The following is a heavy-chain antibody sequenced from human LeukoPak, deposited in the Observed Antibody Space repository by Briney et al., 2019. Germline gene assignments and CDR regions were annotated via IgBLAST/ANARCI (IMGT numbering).Heavy chain of an antibody. CDR1: GFTFNNYA. Sequence: GGSLRLSCAASGFTFNNYAMNWVRQTPGERLEWVASISGTGSSTYYADSVKGRFTISRDNSKNTLYLQMNSLRAEDTAVYYCAKGWTMNKFDYWGQGTLVTVSS. V-gene: IGHV3-23*01. CDR2: ISGTGSST. J-gene: IGHJ4*02. D-gene: IGHD3-22*01. CDR3: AKGWTMNKFDY.